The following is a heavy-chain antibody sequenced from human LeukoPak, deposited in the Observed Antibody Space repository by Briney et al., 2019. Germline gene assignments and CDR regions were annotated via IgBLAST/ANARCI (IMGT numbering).Heavy chain of an antibody. CDR3: AKERPVGATTSYFDY. Sequence: GGSLRLSCVAASGFRITNNWMTWIRRAPGKGLEWVANIKEDESQRYYLGSVKGRFTISRDNTKSSVYLQMNSLRAEDTAVYYCAKERPVGATTSYFDYWGQGTLVTVSS. J-gene: IGHJ4*02. CDR2: IKEDESQR. CDR1: GFRITNNW. D-gene: IGHD1-26*01. V-gene: IGHV3-7*03.